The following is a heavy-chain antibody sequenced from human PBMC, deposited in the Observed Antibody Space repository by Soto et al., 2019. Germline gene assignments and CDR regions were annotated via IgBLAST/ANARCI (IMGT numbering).Heavy chain of an antibody. Sequence: PGGSLRLSCAASGFTFSSRSMNWVRQAPGKGLEWVSYISSSRSTILYADSVKGRFTISRDNAKNSLYLQMNSLRAEDTAVYYCARVRFYLDWYFDLWGRGTLVTVSS. J-gene: IGHJ2*01. V-gene: IGHV3-48*01. CDR2: ISSSRSTI. CDR1: GFTFSSRS. CDR3: ARVRFYLDWYFDL. D-gene: IGHD3-10*01.